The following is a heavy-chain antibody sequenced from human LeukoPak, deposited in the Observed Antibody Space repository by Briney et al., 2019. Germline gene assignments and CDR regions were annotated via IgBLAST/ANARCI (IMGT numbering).Heavy chain of an antibody. J-gene: IGHJ4*02. D-gene: IGHD5/OR15-5a*01. CDR1: GFTVSSNY. CDR2: IYSGNNT. CDR3: ARDRGVSLKGVY. V-gene: IGHV3-53*01. Sequence: GGSLRLSCAASGFTVSSNYMSWVRQAPGKGLEWVSVIYSGNNTDYADSVRGRITISTDNSKNTLYLQMNSLRAEDTAVYYCARDRGVSLKGVYWGQGTLVTVSS.